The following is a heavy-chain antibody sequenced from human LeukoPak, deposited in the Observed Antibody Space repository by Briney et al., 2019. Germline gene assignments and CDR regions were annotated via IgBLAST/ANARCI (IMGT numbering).Heavy chain of an antibody. CDR1: GFTFSDYY. CDR2: ISSSGSTI. J-gene: IGHJ5*02. D-gene: IGHD2-15*01. V-gene: IGHV3-11*01. Sequence: GGSLRLSCAASGFTFSDYYMSWIRQAPGKGLEWVSYISSSGSTIYYADSVKGRFTISRDNAKNSLYLQMNSLRAEDTAVYYCAKMVAAPSGWFDPWGQGTLVTVSS. CDR3: AKMVAAPSGWFDP.